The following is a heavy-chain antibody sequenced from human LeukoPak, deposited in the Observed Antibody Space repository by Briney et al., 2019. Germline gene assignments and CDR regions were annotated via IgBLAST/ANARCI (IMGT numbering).Heavy chain of an antibody. CDR1: GYTFTSYD. V-gene: IGHV1-8*01. CDR2: MSANSGDT. CDR3: ARGPPNWGYDY. D-gene: IGHD7-27*01. J-gene: IGHJ4*02. Sequence: VSVKVSCKASGYTFTSYDFNWVRQATGQRPEWMGWMSANSGDTGYAQKFQDRVTMTRNTSISTAYMELSSLRSDDTAVYYCARGPPNWGYDYWGPGTLVTVSS.